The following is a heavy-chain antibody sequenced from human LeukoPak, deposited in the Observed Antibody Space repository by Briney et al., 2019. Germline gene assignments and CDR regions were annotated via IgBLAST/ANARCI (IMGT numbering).Heavy chain of an antibody. CDR1: GGSFIGYY. Sequence: PSETLSLTCAVYGGSFIGYYWSWIRQPPGRGLEWIGEINHSGGANYNPSLKSRVTISADTSKSQFSLKLGSVTAADTAVYYCARVPLRFLEPFDYWGQGTLVTVAS. J-gene: IGHJ4*02. CDR3: ARVPLRFLEPFDY. V-gene: IGHV4-34*01. D-gene: IGHD3-3*01. CDR2: INHSGGA.